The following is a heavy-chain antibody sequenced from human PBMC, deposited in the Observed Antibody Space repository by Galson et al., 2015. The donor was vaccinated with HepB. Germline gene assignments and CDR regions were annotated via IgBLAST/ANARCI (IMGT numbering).Heavy chain of an antibody. CDR3: AKDILPAFYYDPNALDY. Sequence: SLRLSCAASGFTFDNSSMHWVRLLPGKGLEWVAGISRKSGSRGYADSVKGRFTISRDDAKKSLYLQMDSLRPEDTALYYCAKDILPAFYYDPNALDYWGQGTLVTVSS. V-gene: IGHV3-9*01. D-gene: IGHD3-22*01. J-gene: IGHJ4*02. CDR2: ISRKSGSR. CDR1: GFTFDNSS.